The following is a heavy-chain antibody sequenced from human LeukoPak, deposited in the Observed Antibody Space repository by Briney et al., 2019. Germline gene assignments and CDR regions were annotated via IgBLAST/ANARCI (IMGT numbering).Heavy chain of an antibody. CDR1: GFSFSSYA. CDR3: AKNFWSDKYYYYYMDV. V-gene: IGHV3-23*01. Sequence: PGGSLRLSCAASGFSFSSYAMTWVRQAPGKGLGWVSGIIRGGSTYYADSAKGRFTISRDNSKNTLYLQMNSLRAEDTAVYYCAKNFWSDKYYYYYMDVWGKGTTVTVSS. CDR2: IIRGGST. D-gene: IGHD3-3*01. J-gene: IGHJ6*03.